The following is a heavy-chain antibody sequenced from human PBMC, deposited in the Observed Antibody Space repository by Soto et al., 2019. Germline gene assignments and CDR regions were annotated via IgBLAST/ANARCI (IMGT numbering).Heavy chain of an antibody. Sequence: QVQLVESGGGVGQPGTSLRLSCAVSGFPFSTYGFHWVRQPPGKGLEWVAVIVSDGSAKYHADSVEGRFTISRDNSKDTLYLQMNSLRAEDTDVYYCARDDAFGNENGFDIWGQGTMVTVSS. V-gene: IGHV3-33*01. CDR1: GFPFSTYG. J-gene: IGHJ3*02. D-gene: IGHD1-1*01. CDR2: IVSDGSAK. CDR3: ARDDAFGNENGFDI.